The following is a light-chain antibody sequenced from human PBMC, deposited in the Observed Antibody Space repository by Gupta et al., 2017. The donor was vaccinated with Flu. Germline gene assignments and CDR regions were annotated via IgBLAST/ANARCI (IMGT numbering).Light chain of an antibody. CDR3: SSYTSTSTFYV. J-gene: IGLJ1*01. CDR2: DVT. V-gene: IGLV2-14*03. Sequence: QSALTQPASVSGSPGQSITISCTGTNSDVGRSDSVSWYQQHPDKAPKLIIFDVTNRPSGVSSRFSGSKSGNTASLTISGLQAEDETDYYCSSYTSTSTFYVLGTGTRVTVL. CDR1: NSDVGRSDS.